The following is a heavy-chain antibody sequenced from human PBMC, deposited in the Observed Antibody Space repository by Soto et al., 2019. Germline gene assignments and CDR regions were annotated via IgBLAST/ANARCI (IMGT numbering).Heavy chain of an antibody. CDR1: GGSISSGGYY. D-gene: IGHD2-15*01. CDR3: ARVPNCSGGSCELRGHRRAYYYGMDV. J-gene: IGHJ6*02. CDR2: IYYSGST. V-gene: IGHV4-31*03. Sequence: PSETLSLTCTVSGGSISSGGYYWSWIRQHPGKGLEWIGYIYYSGSTYCNPSLKSRVTISVDTSKNQFSLKLSSVTAADTAVYYCARVPNCSGGSCELRGHRRAYYYGMDVWGQGTTVTVSS.